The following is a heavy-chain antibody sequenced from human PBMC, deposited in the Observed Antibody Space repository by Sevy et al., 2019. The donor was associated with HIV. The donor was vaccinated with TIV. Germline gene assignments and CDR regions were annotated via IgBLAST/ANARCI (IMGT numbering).Heavy chain of an antibody. D-gene: IGHD1-26*01. CDR1: GITFSSYA. V-gene: IGHV3-23*01. Sequence: GGSLRLSCAASGITFSSYAMSWVRQAPGKGLEWVSSISGKTGATYYADSVKGRFTISRDNPKNTLYLQMNSLRHEDTAVYYCAEGVVIVGARGFDYWGQGTLVTVSS. J-gene: IGHJ4*02. CDR3: AEGVVIVGARGFDY. CDR2: ISGKTGAT.